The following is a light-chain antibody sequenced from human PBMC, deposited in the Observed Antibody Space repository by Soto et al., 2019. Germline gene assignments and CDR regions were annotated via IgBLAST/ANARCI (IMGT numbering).Light chain of an antibody. CDR2: GAS. Sequence: EIVLTQSPGTLSLSPGERATLSCRASQSVSSSYLAWYQQKPGQAPRLLIYGASSRATGIPDRFSGSGSGTDFTLTISRLEPEGFAVYYCQQYPGYTFGQGTKLEIK. J-gene: IGKJ2*01. CDR3: QQYPGYT. CDR1: QSVSSSY. V-gene: IGKV3-20*01.